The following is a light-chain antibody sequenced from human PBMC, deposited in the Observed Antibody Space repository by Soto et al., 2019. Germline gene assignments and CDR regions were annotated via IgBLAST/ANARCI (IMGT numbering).Light chain of an antibody. J-gene: IGKJ4*02. V-gene: IGKV3-20*01. CDR3: QEHATSPDNARCP. CDR2: GAS. CDR1: QSVRSSS. Sequence: EIVLTQSPGTLSLSPRERASLSCRASQSVRSSSLAWYQQKPGQPPRLLIYGASSRATGIPDRFSGSGSGTDFTLTISRLEPEDFAVYVFQEHATSPDNARCPFGAG.